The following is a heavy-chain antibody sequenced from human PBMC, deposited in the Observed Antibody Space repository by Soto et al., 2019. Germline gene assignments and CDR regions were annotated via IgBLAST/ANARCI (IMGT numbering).Heavy chain of an antibody. CDR1: GFSVRTSH. J-gene: IGHJ6*02. D-gene: IGHD3-3*01. V-gene: IGHV3-66*01. CDR3: AREKRFLEWLLYGAHQPYYYYGMDV. Sequence: GGSLRLSCAAAGFSVRTSHISWVRQAPGKGLEWVSVIYSGGATHYAVSVKGRLIISRDKSKITLYLQMNSLRAEDTAVYYCAREKRFLEWLLYGAHQPYYYYGMDVWGQGTTVTVSS. CDR2: IYSGGAT.